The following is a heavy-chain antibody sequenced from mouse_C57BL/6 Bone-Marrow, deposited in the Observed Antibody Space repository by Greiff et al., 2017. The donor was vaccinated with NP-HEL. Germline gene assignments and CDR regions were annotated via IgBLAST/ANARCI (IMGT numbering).Heavy chain of an antibody. V-gene: IGHV2-6*01. CDR1: GFSLTSYG. J-gene: IGHJ3*01. D-gene: IGHD2-3*01. CDR2: IWGVGST. Sequence: VKLMESGPGLVAPSQSLSITCTVSGFSLTSYGVDWVRQSPGKGLEWLGVIWGVGSTNYNSALKSRLSLSKDNSKSQVFLKMNSLQTDDTAMYYCARCSYDGYSFAYWGQGTLVTVSA. CDR3: ARCSYDGYSFAY.